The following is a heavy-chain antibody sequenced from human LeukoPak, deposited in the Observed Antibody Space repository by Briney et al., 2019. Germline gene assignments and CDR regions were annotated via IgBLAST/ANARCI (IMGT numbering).Heavy chain of an antibody. CDR3: ARAGSRITMVRGVKPFDY. CDR1: GGSFSGYY. Sequence: SETLSLTCAVYGGSFSGYYWSWIRQPPGKGLEWIGEINHSGSTNYNPSLKSRVTISVDTSKNQFSLKLSSVTAADTAVYYCARAGSRITMVRGVKPFDYWGQGTLVTVSS. D-gene: IGHD3-10*01. J-gene: IGHJ4*02. CDR2: INHSGST. V-gene: IGHV4-34*01.